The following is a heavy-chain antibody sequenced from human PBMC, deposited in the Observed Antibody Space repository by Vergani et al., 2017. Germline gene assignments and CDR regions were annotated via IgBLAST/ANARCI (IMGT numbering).Heavy chain of an antibody. CDR2: IKEDGADK. D-gene: IGHD1-26*01. CDR3: AREGHLVGPDLDY. Sequence: EVHLVESGGGLVQPGGSLRLSCVGSGFKLDEYWMSWVRQAPGKGLEWVADIKEDGADKKYVDSVKGRFTISRDNAKNSLFLQMNSLRAEDTAVYFCAREGHLVGPDLDYWGQGTLVTVSS. V-gene: IGHV3-7*01. J-gene: IGHJ4*02. CDR1: GFKLDEYW.